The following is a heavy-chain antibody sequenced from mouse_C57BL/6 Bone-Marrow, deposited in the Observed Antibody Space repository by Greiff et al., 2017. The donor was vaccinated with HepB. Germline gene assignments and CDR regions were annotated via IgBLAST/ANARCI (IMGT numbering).Heavy chain of an antibody. Sequence: QVQLQQSGAELVRPGTSVKMSCKASGYAFPNYLIEWVKQRPGQGLEWIGVINPGSGGTNYNEKFKGKATLTADKSSSTAYMQLSSLTSEDSAVYFCAREGYDYDVGFAYWGQGTLVTVSA. CDR1: GYAFPNYL. J-gene: IGHJ3*01. CDR2: INPGSGGT. V-gene: IGHV1-54*01. D-gene: IGHD2-4*01. CDR3: AREGYDYDVGFAY.